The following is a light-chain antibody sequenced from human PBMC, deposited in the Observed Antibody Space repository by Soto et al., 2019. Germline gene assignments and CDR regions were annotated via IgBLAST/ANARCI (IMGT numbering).Light chain of an antibody. CDR2: EAS. CDR1: QSISSG. CDR3: QQYNSYSPEGFS. Sequence: DIQMTQSPSTLSASVRVRVNITCRASQSISSGLAWDQQNPGKAPKLLIYEASSLESGVPSRISGSGSRTEFTLTISSLQPDDFATYYCQQYNSYSPEGFSFDPGTKVDIK. J-gene: IGKJ3*01. V-gene: IGKV1-5*01.